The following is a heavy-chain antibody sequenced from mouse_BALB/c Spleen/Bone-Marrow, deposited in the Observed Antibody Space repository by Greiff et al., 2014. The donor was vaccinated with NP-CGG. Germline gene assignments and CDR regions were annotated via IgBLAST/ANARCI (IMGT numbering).Heavy chain of an antibody. CDR3: ARKWPYYFCNEGNAMDY. Sequence: VQLQQSGAELMKPGASVKISCKATGYTFSNYWIEWVKQRPGHGLEWIGEILPGSGGTNYNDKFKVKATFTADTSSNTAYMQLNSLTAEYSAVYYCARKWPYYFCNEGNAMDYWGQGTTVTVS. CDR1: GYTFSNYW. J-gene: IGHJ4*01. CDR2: ILPGSGGT. D-gene: IGHD1-1*01. V-gene: IGHV1-9*01.